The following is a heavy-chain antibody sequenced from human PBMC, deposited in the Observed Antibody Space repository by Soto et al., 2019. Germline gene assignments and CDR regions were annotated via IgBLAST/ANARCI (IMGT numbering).Heavy chain of an antibody. CDR2: IYHSGST. CDR3: ARDLPGPIVGAPESGGS. D-gene: IGHD1-26*01. V-gene: IGHV4-4*02. CDR1: GGSISSSNW. Sequence: SETLSLTCAVSGGSISSSNWWSWVRQPPGKGLEWIGEIYHSGSTNYNPSLKSRVTISVDKSKNQFSLKLSSVTDADTAVYYCARDLPGPIVGAPESGGSWGQGTLVTVSS. J-gene: IGHJ5*02.